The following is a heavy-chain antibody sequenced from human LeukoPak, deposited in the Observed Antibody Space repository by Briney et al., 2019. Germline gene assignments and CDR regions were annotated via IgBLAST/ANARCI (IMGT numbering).Heavy chain of an antibody. CDR3: AKGHSSGWYYFDY. Sequence: GGSLRLSCAASGFTFSSYGMHWVSQAPGKGLEWVAVISYHGSNKYYADSVKGRFTISRDNSKNTLYLQMNSLRAEDTAMYYCAKGHSSGWYYFDYWGQGTLVTVSS. V-gene: IGHV3-30*18. CDR1: GFTFSSYG. CDR2: ISYHGSNK. D-gene: IGHD6-19*01. J-gene: IGHJ4*02.